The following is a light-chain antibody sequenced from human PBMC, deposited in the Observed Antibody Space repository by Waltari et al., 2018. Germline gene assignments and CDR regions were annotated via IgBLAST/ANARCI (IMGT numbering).Light chain of an antibody. CDR1: RSISGY. CDR2: GAS. CDR3: QQSYGIPWT. Sequence: DIQMTQSPSSLSASVGDRAPITCRASRSISGYLNWYQQKSGKAPDLLIFGASTLHSGVPSRFSGSGSGTDFTLTISSLQPDDFATYYCQQSYGIPWTFGEGTKVEIK. J-gene: IGKJ1*01. V-gene: IGKV1-39*01.